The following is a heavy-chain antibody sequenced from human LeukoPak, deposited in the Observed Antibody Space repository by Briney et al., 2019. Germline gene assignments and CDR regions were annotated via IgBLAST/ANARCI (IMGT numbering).Heavy chain of an antibody. CDR2: IIPIFGTA. D-gene: IGHD3-22*01. J-gene: IGHJ4*02. CDR1: GGTFSSYA. CDR3: AAGETHYYDSSGYYLFDY. Sequence: GASVKVSCKASGGTFSSYAISWVRQAPGQGLEWMGGIIPIFGTANYAQKFQGRVTITTDESTSTAYMELSSLRSEDTAVYYCAAGETHYYDSSGYYLFDYWGQGTLVTVSS. V-gene: IGHV1-69*05.